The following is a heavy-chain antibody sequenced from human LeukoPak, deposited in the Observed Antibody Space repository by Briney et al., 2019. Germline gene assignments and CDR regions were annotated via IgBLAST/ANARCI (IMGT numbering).Heavy chain of an antibody. CDR3: ARATVTMTPDY. Sequence: ALVKVSCKASGYTFTSYYMHWVRQAPGQGLEWMGIINPSGGSTSYAQKFQGRVTMTRDTSTSTVYMELSSLRSEDTAVYYCARATVTMTPDYWGQGTLVTVSS. CDR2: INPSGGST. CDR1: GYTFTSYY. J-gene: IGHJ4*02. V-gene: IGHV1-46*01. D-gene: IGHD3-22*01.